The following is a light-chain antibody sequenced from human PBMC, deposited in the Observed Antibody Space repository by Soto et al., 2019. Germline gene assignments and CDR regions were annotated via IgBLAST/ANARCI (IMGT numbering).Light chain of an antibody. CDR3: QQVNHFPFT. Sequence: DIQLTQSPSSVSASVGGRVSITCRASQTVNTWLAWFQQKPGKAPKLLIYAASTLQSGVPSRFSGSGSGTDFTLTISSLQPDDFATYYCQQVNHFPFTFGQGTYLEIK. CDR2: AAS. CDR1: QTVNTW. V-gene: IGKV1D-12*01. J-gene: IGKJ2*01.